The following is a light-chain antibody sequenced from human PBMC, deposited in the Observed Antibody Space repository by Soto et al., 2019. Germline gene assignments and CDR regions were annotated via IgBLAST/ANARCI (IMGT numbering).Light chain of an antibody. J-gene: IGLJ3*02. CDR1: SGSVSTDYY. CDR3: VLYMGTGIWV. Sequence: QTVVTQEPSFSVSPGGTVTLTCGLSSGSVSTDYYPSWYQQTPGQTPRTLIYSTNTRSSGVPDRFSGSIVGNKAVLTITGAQADDECDYYCVLYMGTGIWVFGGGTKLTVL. V-gene: IGLV8-61*01. CDR2: STN.